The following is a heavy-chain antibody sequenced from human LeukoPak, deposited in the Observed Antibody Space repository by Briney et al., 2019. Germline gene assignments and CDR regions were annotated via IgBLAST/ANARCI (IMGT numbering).Heavy chain of an antibody. V-gene: IGHV4-39*01. CDR2: IYYSGST. Sequence: PSETLSLTCTVSGGSISSSSYYWGWIRQPPGKGLGWIGSIYYSGSTYYNPSLKSRVTISVDTSKNQFSLKLSSVTAADTAVYYCARSEQWLNWFDPWGQGTLVTVSS. D-gene: IGHD6-19*01. J-gene: IGHJ5*02. CDR3: ARSEQWLNWFDP. CDR1: GGSISSSSYY.